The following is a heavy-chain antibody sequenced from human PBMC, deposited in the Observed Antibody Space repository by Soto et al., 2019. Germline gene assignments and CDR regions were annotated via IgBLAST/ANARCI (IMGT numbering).Heavy chain of an antibody. CDR3: ARDRSTYGGGGTGEVKENWFDP. CDR2: AYYSGDT. D-gene: IGHD2-8*01. J-gene: IGHJ5*02. V-gene: IGHV4-59*01. Sequence: SETLSLTCSVSGGSISRYYWSWIRQPPGKGLERIGYAYYSGDTGYNPSLKSRVTMAVDTSKSQVSLKLSSVTAADTAVYYCARDRSTYGGGGTGEVKENWFDPWGQGALVTVSS. CDR1: GGSISRYY.